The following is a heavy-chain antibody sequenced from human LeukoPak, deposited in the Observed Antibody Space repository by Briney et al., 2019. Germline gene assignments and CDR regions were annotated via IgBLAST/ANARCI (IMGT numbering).Heavy chain of an antibody. CDR3: AKGGASVTRYVDY. J-gene: IGHJ4*02. Sequence: GGSLRLSCAASGFTFNNYAMHWVRQAPGKGLEWVAVISYDGSNKYYADSVKGRFTISRDNSKNTLYLQMNSLRPEDTAVYYCAKGGASVTRYVDYWGQGTLVTVSS. CDR2: ISYDGSNK. CDR1: GFTFNNYA. D-gene: IGHD4-17*01. V-gene: IGHV3-30*04.